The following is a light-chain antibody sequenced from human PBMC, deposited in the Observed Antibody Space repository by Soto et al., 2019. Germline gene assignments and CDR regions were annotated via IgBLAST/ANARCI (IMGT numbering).Light chain of an antibody. CDR3: MQALQTPFT. CDR1: QSLLHSNGYNY. J-gene: IGKJ4*01. V-gene: IGKV2-28*01. CDR2: LGS. Sequence: DIVMTQSPLSLPVTPGEPASISCRSSQSLLHSNGYNYLDWYLQKPGQSPQLLIYLGSNRASGAPDRFSGSGSGTDFTLKISRVEAEEVGVYYCMQALQTPFTFGGGTKVEIK.